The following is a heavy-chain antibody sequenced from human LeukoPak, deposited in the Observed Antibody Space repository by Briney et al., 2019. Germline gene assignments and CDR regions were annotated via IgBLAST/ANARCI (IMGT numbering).Heavy chain of an antibody. CDR1: GFTFSSYG. V-gene: IGHV3-23*01. J-gene: IGHJ4*02. Sequence: GGSLRLSCAASGFTFSSYGMSWVRQAPGKGLDWVSAISGSGGRTNYADSVAGRFTISRDNSKNTLYLQMNNLRAEDTAVYYCAKDRPTYYYDSSGYFGDYWGQGTPVTVSS. CDR2: ISGSGGRT. D-gene: IGHD3-22*01. CDR3: AKDRPTYYYDSSGYFGDY.